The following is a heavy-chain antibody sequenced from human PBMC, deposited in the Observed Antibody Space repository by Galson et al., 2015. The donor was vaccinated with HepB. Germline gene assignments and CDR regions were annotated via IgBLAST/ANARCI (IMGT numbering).Heavy chain of an antibody. CDR1: GFTFSSYA. CDR2: ITDSAG. D-gene: IGHD3-3*01. Sequence: SLRLSCAASGFTFSSYAMSWVRQAPGKGLEWVSGITDSAGSYAGSVKGRFTISRDNSKNTLYLQMNGLRAEDTALYYCAKDASYVFWGGCIDYWGQGTLVIVST. CDR3: AKDASYVFWGGCIDY. J-gene: IGHJ4*02. V-gene: IGHV3-23*01.